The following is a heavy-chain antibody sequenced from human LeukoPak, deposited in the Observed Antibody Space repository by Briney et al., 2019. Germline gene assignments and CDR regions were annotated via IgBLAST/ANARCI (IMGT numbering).Heavy chain of an antibody. V-gene: IGHV1-2*02. CDR2: INPNSGGT. Sequence: ASVKVSCKASGYTFTDYYLHWVRQAPGQGLEWMGWINPNSGGTIYAQKFQGRVTMTEDTSTDTAYMELSSLRSEDTAVYYCATGGSYVFVLAFDIWGQGTMVTVSS. CDR1: GYTFTDYY. CDR3: ATGGSYVFVLAFDI. J-gene: IGHJ3*02. D-gene: IGHD1-26*01.